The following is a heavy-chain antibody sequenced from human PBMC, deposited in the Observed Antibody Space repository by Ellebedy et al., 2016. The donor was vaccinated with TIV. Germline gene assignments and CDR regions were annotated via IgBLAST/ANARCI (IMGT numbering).Heavy chain of an antibody. CDR1: GGSVSSDDHY. J-gene: IGHJ6*02. Sequence: SETLSLTXTVSGGSVSSDDHYWSWIRQPPGKGLEWIGHMSYSGSTNYNPSLKSRVIISVDTSKNQFSLRLSSVTAADTAVYYCARFRSGIVVAPAHYGMDVWGQGTTVTVSS. CDR2: MSYSGST. V-gene: IGHV4-61*08. CDR3: ARFRSGIVVAPAHYGMDV. D-gene: IGHD2-2*01.